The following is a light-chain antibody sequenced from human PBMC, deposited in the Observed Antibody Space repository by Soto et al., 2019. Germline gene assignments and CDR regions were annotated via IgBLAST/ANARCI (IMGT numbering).Light chain of an antibody. Sequence: EIVMTQSPATLSVSPGERATHSCRASQSVSSNLAWYQQKPGQAPRLLIYGASTRATDIPARFSGSGSGTEFTLTISSLQSEDFAVYYCQQYDDWPPWTFGQGTKVDI. V-gene: IGKV3-15*01. J-gene: IGKJ1*01. CDR3: QQYDDWPPWT. CDR2: GAS. CDR1: QSVSSN.